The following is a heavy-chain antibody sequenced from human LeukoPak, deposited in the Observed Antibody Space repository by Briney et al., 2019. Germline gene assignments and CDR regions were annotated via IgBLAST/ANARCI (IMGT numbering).Heavy chain of an antibody. D-gene: IGHD6-19*01. CDR1: GFTFSSYS. J-gene: IGHJ6*03. CDR2: ISSSSSYI. Sequence: GGSLRLSCAASGFTFSSYSMNWVRQAPGKGLEWVSSISSSSSYIYYADSVKGRFTISRDNAKNSLYLQMNSLRAEDTAVYYCAKDLATSRYSSGWPDYYYYYMDVWGKGTTVTISS. CDR3: AKDLATSRYSSGWPDYYYYYMDV. V-gene: IGHV3-21*01.